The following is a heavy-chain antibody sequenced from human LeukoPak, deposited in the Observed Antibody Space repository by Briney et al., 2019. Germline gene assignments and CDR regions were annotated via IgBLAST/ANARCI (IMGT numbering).Heavy chain of an antibody. CDR1: GGSISGISYC. V-gene: IGHV4-39*07. J-gene: IGHJ4*02. Sequence: KSSETLSLTCSVSGGSISGISYCWGWIRQPPGKGPEWIGSHYHTGRIYHNPSLNSRVTISVDTSKNQFSLKLSSVTDADTAVYYCARDGSDNWGLFDNWGRGTLVTVSS. D-gene: IGHD1-1*01. CDR2: HYHTGRI. CDR3: ARDGSDNWGLFDN.